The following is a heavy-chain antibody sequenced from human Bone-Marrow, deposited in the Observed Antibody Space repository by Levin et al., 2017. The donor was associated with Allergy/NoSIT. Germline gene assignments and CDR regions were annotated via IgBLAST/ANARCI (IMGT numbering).Heavy chain of an antibody. V-gene: IGHV1-46*01. CDR3: ARVGYGVVPAAYYYGMDV. CDR2: INPSGGST. D-gene: IGHD2-2*01. J-gene: IGHJ6*02. CDR1: GYTFTSYY. Sequence: ASVKVSCKASGYTFTSYYMHWVRQAPGQGLEWMGIINPSGGSTSYAQKFQGRVTMTRDTSTSTVYMELSSLRSEDTAVYYCARVGYGVVPAAYYYGMDVWGQGTTVTVSS.